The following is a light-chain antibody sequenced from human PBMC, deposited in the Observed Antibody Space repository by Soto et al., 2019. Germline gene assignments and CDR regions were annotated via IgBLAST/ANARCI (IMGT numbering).Light chain of an antibody. CDR1: QSVSRSF. J-gene: IGKJ2*01. CDR3: QQYGSSTYT. V-gene: IGKV3-20*01. CDR2: GAS. Sequence: EIVLTQSPGTVSLSPGERATLSCRASQSVSRSFLAWYQLRPRQAPRLLIYGASSRATGIPDRFSGSGSGTDFTLTISRLETEDFAVYYCQQYGSSTYTFGQGTKLEIK.